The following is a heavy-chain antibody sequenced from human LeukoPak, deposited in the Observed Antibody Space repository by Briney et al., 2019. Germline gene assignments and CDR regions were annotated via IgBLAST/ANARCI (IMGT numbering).Heavy chain of an antibody. CDR2: ISYSGRI. J-gene: IGHJ4*02. CDR1: GGPISSHY. V-gene: IGHV4-59*11. Sequence: SETLSLTCTVSGGPISSHYWSWIRQPPGEGLEWIGYISYSGRINYNPSLKSRVTLSLDTSKNQFSLTLTSVTAADTAVYYCARGPPVVYDVLTGYYRFDYWGQGTLVTVSS. D-gene: IGHD3-9*01. CDR3: ARGPPVVYDVLTGYYRFDY.